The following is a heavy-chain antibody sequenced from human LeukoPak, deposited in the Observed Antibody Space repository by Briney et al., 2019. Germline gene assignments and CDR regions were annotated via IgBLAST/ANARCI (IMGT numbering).Heavy chain of an antibody. J-gene: IGHJ4*02. CDR2: IYNGGST. CDR3: ASRRLEGRGYSDYIDY. D-gene: IGHD4-11*01. V-gene: IGHV4-59*08. CDR1: GGSISSDY. Sequence: SETLSLTCTVSGGSISSDYWSWIRQPPGRGLEWIGYIYNGGSTNYNPSRKSRVTISVDTSKNQFFLKLNSVTAADTAVYYCASRRLEGRGYSDYIDYWGQGTLVTVSS.